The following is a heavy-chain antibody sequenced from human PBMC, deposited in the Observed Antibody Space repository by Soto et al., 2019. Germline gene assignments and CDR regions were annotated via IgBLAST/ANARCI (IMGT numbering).Heavy chain of an antibody. CDR2: IKQDGSEQ. CDR3: ACISIFGARTFDY. CDR1: GFTFSGNW. V-gene: IGHV3-7*01. Sequence: EVQLVESGGTLVQPGGSLRLSCAASGFTFSGNWMSWVRQAPGKGLEGVANIKQDGSEQYYVDSVKGRFTISRDNAKNSLYLQMNSLRVEDTAVYYCACISIFGARTFDYWGQGTLVTVSS. J-gene: IGHJ4*02. D-gene: IGHD3-3*01.